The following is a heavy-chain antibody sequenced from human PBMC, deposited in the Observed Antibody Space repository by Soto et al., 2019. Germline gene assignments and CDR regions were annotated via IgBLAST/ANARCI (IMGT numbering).Heavy chain of an antibody. CDR1: GGSISSSSYY. D-gene: IGHD3-22*01. Sequence: QLQLQESGPGLVKPSETLSLTCTVSGGSISSSSYYWGWIRQPPGKGLEWIGSLYYSGGTYYNPALKSRVPISVDTSKNQFTLKLSSVTAADTAVYYCASRGALYYYDYGAFDIWGQGTMVTVSS. CDR3: ASRGALYYYDYGAFDI. CDR2: LYYSGGT. J-gene: IGHJ3*02. V-gene: IGHV4-39*01.